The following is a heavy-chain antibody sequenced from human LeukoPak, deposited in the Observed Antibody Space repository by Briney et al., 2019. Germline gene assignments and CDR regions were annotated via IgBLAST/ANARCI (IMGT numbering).Heavy chain of an antibody. J-gene: IGHJ4*02. D-gene: IGHD4-23*01. CDR1: GGSFIGSH. CDR3: ARDPTTVVTLPYYFDD. V-gene: IGHV4-34*01. CDR2: INHSGNT. Sequence: SETLSLTCAVSGGSFIGSHWNWIRQPPGKGLEWVGEINHSGNTNYNPSLKSRVTISVDTSKNQFSLKLRSVTAADTAVYYCARDPTTVVTLPYYFDDWSQGTLVTVSS.